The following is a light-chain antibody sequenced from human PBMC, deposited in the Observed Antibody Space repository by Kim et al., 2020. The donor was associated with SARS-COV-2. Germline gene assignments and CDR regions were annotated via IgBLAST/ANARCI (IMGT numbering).Light chain of an antibody. Sequence: SYELTQPPSVSVSPGQTASITCSGDKLGDKYVCWYQQKPGQSPVVVIYQDSKRPSGIPERFSGSNSGNTATLTISGTQAMDEADYYCLAWDSSTIWVFGGGTQLTVL. CDR1: KLGDKY. V-gene: IGLV3-1*01. J-gene: IGLJ2*01. CDR2: QDS. CDR3: LAWDSSTIWV.